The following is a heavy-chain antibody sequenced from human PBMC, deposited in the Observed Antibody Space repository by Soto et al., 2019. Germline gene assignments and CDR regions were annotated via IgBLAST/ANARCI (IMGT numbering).Heavy chain of an antibody. J-gene: IGHJ4*02. CDR1: GGSISSYY. Sequence: QVQLQESGPGLVKPSETLSLTCTVSGGSISSYYWSWIRQPPGKGLEWIGYIYYSGTTSYNPSLTSRVTMSVDPSKTQFSLKLNSVTAADTAVYYCARESYYGSGATVVGYWGQGTLVTVSS. D-gene: IGHD3-10*01. CDR3: ARESYYGSGATVVGY. CDR2: IYYSGTT. V-gene: IGHV4-59*01.